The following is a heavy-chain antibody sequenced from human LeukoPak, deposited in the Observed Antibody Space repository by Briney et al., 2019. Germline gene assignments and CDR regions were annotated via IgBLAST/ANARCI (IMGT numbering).Heavy chain of an antibody. D-gene: IGHD3-10*01. V-gene: IGHV4-61*01. J-gene: IGHJ5*01. CDR2: IYYTGST. CDR1: GGSVSSGSYY. CDR3: ARHKFGRGLDS. Sequence: SETLSLTCTVSGGSVSSGSYYWSWIRQPPGKGLEWIGYIYYTGSTAYNPSLASRVTIFVDTSRNLFSLEVNSVTAADTAVYYCARHKFGRGLDSWGQGTLVTVSS.